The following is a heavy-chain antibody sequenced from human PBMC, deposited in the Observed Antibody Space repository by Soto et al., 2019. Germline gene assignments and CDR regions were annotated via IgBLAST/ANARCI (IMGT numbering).Heavy chain of an antibody. D-gene: IGHD2-2*01. CDR1: GYSFTSYW. J-gene: IGHJ3*02. V-gene: IGHV5-51*01. CDR3: ASSSNRYCSSTSCPDAFDI. Sequence: GESVKISFKGSGYSFTSYWIGWVRQMPGKGLEWMGIIYPGDSDTRYSPSFQGQVTISADKSISTAYLQWSSLKASDTAMYYCASSSNRYCSSTSCPDAFDIWGQGTMVTVSS. CDR2: IYPGDSDT.